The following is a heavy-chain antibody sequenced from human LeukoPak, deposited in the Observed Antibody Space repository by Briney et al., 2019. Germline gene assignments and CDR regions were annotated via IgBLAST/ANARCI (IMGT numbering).Heavy chain of an antibody. J-gene: IGHJ3*02. V-gene: IGHV1-8*01. CDR2: MNPNSGNT. D-gene: IGHD3-10*01. CDR1: GYTFTSYD. CDR3: AYDGSGSDDAFDI. Sequence: GASVTVSCKASGYTFTSYDINWVRQATGQGLEWMGWMNPNSGNTGYAQKFQGRVTMTRNTSISTAYMELSSLRSEDTAVYYCAYDGSGSDDAFDIWGQGTMVTVSS.